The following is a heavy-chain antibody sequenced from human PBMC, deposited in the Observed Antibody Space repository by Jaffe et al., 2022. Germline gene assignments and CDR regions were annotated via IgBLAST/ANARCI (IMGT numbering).Heavy chain of an antibody. CDR2: INPSGGST. J-gene: IGHJ5*02. V-gene: IGHV1-46*03. CDR1: GYTFTSYY. D-gene: IGHD3-9*01. Sequence: QVQLVQSGAEVKKPGASVKVSCKASGYTFTSYYMHWVRQAPGQGLEWMGIINPSGGSTSYAQKFQGRVTMTRDTSTSTVYMELSSLRSEDTAVYYCARPYYDILTGYSLVGWFDPWGQGTLVTVSS. CDR3: ARPYYDILTGYSLVGWFDP.